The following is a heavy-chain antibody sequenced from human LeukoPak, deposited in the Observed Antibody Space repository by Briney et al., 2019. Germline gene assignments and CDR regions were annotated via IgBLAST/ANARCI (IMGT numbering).Heavy chain of an antibody. V-gene: IGHV3-23*01. Sequence: PGGSLRLSCAASGVTFSSYAMSWVRQAAGKGREWVSAISGRGGSTDYADSVQCLFTISKDNSKNERYLQINSLRAEDTAVYYCAKRSSSPHHNDAFDIWGHGTLVTASS. CDR2: ISGRGGST. CDR1: GVTFSSYA. J-gene: IGHJ3*02. CDR3: AKRSSSPHHNDAFDI. D-gene: IGHD3-3*01.